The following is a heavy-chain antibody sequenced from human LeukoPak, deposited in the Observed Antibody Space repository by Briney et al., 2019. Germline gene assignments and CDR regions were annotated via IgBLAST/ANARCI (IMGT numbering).Heavy chain of an antibody. J-gene: IGHJ4*02. D-gene: IGHD4-17*01. CDR3: AGVSDLGDYLIT. CDR1: GGSISSYY. Sequence: SETLSLTCTVFGGSISSYYWSWIRQPPGKGLEWIGYIYYSGSTNYNPSLKSRVTISVDTSKNQFSLKLSSVTAADTAVYYCAGVSDLGDYLITWARETVVTVPS. CDR2: IYYSGST. V-gene: IGHV4-59*01.